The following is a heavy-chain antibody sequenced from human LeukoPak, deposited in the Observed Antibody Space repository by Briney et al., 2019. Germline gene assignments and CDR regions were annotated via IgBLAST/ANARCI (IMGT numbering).Heavy chain of an antibody. J-gene: IGHJ3*02. CDR1: GYTFTSYY. CDR2: INPSGGST. D-gene: IGHD3-22*01. Sequence: ASVKVSCKASGYTFTSYYTHWVRQAPGQGLEWMGIINPSGGSTSYAQKFQGRVTMTRDMSTSTVYMELSSLRSEDTAVYYCARDDSSGYYYPVGAFDIWGQGTMVTVSS. CDR3: ARDDSSGYYYPVGAFDI. V-gene: IGHV1-46*01.